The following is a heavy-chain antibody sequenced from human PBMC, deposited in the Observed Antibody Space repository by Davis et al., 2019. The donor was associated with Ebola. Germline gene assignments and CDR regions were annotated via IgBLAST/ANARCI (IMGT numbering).Heavy chain of an antibody. CDR3: AKGIVVVPTATLRYFFDY. D-gene: IGHD2-2*01. J-gene: IGHJ4*02. Sequence: GGSLRLSCAASGFTFSSYVMSWVRQAPGKGLEWVSGVSGSGGSTYYADYADSVKGRFTISKDNSKNTLYLQMNSLRAEDTAVYYCAKGIVVVPTATLRYFFDYWGQGTLVTVSS. CDR1: GFTFSSYV. CDR2: VSGSGGST. V-gene: IGHV3-23*01.